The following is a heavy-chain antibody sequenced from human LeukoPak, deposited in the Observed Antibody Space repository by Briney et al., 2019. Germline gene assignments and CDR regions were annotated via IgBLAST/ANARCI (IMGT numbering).Heavy chain of an antibody. CDR2: INPNSGGT. V-gene: IGHV1-2*02. J-gene: IGHJ4*02. D-gene: IGHD3-10*01. CDR1: GYTFTGYY. CDR3: ARDRYYGSGTTRGY. Sequence: ASVKVSCKASGYTFTGYYMHWVRLAPGQGLEWMGWINPNSGGTNYAQKFQGRVTMTRDTSISTAYMELSRLRSDDTAVYYCARDRYYGSGTTRGYWGQGTLVTVSS.